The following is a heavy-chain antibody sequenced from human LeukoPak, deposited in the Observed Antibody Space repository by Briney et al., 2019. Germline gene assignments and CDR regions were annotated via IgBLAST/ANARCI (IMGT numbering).Heavy chain of an antibody. CDR2: IYHSGST. CDR1: GGSISSGGYY. Sequence: PSQTLSLTCTVSGGSISSGGYYWSWIRQPPGKGLEWIGYIYHSGSTYYNPSLKSRVTISVDRSKNQFSLKLSSVTAADTAVYYCARVYALTGTNPLFDYWGQGTLVTVS. D-gene: IGHD1-7*01. CDR3: ARVYALTGTNPLFDY. V-gene: IGHV4-30-2*01. J-gene: IGHJ4*02.